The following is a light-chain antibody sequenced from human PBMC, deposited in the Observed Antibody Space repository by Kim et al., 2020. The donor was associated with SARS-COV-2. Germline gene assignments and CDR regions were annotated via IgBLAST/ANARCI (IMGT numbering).Light chain of an antibody. CDR1: MRSIAINY. CDR3: QSYDSSNVV. V-gene: IGLV6-57*03. Sequence: GYTLPVSCTRSMRSIAINYVQWDQQRPGSAPTTLIYEHNPLPSGVPDRFSGSIDSSSNSASLTISGLKTEDEADYYCQSYDSSNVVFGGGTQLTVL. J-gene: IGLJ2*01. CDR2: EHN.